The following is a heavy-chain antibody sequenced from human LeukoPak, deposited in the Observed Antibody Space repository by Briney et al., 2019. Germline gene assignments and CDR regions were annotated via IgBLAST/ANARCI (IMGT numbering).Heavy chain of an antibody. V-gene: IGHV7-4-1*02. D-gene: IGHD3-3*01. CDR3: ASDPTNSFWFYYYGMDV. CDR1: GYTFTSYA. Sequence: ASVKVSCKASGYTFTSYAMNWVRQAPGQGLEWMGWINTNTGNPTYAQGFTGRFVFSLDTSVSTAYLQISSLKAEDTAVYYCASDPTNSFWFYYYGMDVWGQGTTVTVSS. J-gene: IGHJ6*02. CDR2: INTNTGNP.